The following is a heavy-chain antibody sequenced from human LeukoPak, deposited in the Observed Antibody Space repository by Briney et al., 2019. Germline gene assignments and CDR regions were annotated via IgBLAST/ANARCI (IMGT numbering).Heavy chain of an antibody. CDR1: GGSISNYY. CDR3: AKSRSGWYYFDY. Sequence: PSETLSLTCTVSGGSISNYYWSWVRQPPGKGLEWIGYVYYSGSTNYNPSLKSRVTISVDTSKNQFSLKLRSVTAADTAVYYCAKSRSGWYYFDYWGQGTLVTVSS. J-gene: IGHJ4*02. CDR2: VYYSGST. D-gene: IGHD6-19*01. V-gene: IGHV4-59*08.